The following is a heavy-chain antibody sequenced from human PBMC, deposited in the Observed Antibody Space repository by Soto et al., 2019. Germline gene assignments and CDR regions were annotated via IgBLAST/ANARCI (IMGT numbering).Heavy chain of an antibody. CDR3: TTGIYSSSWYNY. CDR2: IKSKTDGGTT. D-gene: IGHD6-13*01. J-gene: IGHJ4*02. CDR1: GCTFSNGG. Sequence: PGGSRRLSWGASGCTFSNGGMNWVRQAPGKGLEWVGRIKSKTDGGTTDYAAPVKGRFTISRDDSKNTLYLQMNSLETEDTAVYYCTTGIYSSSWYNYWGQGT. V-gene: IGHV3-15*07.